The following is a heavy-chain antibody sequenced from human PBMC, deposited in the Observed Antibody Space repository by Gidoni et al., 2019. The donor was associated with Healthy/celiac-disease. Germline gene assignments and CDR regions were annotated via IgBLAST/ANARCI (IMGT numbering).Heavy chain of an antibody. D-gene: IGHD2-8*02. Sequence: QVQLQESGPGLVKPSETLSLTCTVSGGSISSYYWSWIRQPPGKGLEWIGYIYYSGSTNYNPSLKSRVTISVDTSKNQFSLKLSSVTAADTAVYYCARGGSGGGVVNWGQGTMVTVSS. V-gene: IGHV4-59*01. J-gene: IGHJ3*01. CDR3: ARGGSGGGVVN. CDR2: IYYSGST. CDR1: GGSISSYY.